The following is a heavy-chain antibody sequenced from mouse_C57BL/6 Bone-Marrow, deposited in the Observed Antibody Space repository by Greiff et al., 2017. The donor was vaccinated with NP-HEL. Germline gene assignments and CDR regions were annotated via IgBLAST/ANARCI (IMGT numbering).Heavy chain of an antibody. J-gene: IGHJ1*03. CDR1: GYTFTSYW. Sequence: QVQLQQPGTELVKPGASVKLSCKASGYTFTSYWMHWVKQRPGQGLEWIGNINPSNGGTNYNEKFKSKATLTVDKSSRTAYMQLSSLTSEDSAVYYCARSDSNHWYFDVWGTGTTVTVSS. D-gene: IGHD2-5*01. CDR3: ARSDSNHWYFDV. V-gene: IGHV1-53*01. CDR2: INPSNGGT.